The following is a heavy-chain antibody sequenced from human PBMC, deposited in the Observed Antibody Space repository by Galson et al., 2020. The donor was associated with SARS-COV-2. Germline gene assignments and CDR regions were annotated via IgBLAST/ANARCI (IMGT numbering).Heavy chain of an antibody. CDR3: ARVRPGLYTDY. D-gene: IGHD2-2*02. CDR2: IKEDGSEK. CDR1: GFIFSSNW. V-gene: IGHV3-7*01. Sequence: GESLKISCAASGFIFSSNWMSWVRQAPGQGLEWVANIKEDGSEKYYVDSVKGRFTISRDNAKNSLYLQMNSLRGEDTAMYYCARVRPGLYTDYWGQGTLVTVSS. J-gene: IGHJ4*02.